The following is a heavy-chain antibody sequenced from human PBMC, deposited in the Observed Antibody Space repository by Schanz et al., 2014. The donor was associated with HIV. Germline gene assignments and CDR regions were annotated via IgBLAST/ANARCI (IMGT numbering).Heavy chain of an antibody. CDR3: ATPSRATVPTGPFDY. CDR2: IYYSGST. CDR1: GGSISSGGYY. D-gene: IGHD4-17*01. Sequence: QVQLQESGPGLVKPSQTLSLTCTVSGGSISSGGYYWSWIRQHPGKGLEWIGYIYYSGSTYYNPSLKSRVTISVDTSKNQFSLKLSSVTAADTAVYYCATPSRATVPTGPFDYWGQGTLVTVSS. V-gene: IGHV4-31*03. J-gene: IGHJ4*02.